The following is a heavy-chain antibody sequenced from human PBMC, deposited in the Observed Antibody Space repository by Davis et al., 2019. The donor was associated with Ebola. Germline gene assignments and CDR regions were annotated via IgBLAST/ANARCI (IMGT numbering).Heavy chain of an antibody. Sequence: KVSCKGSGNSFSNYWIGWVRQTPAKGLEWMGIIYPGDSDTRYSPSFEGQVTISVDRSISTAYLQWSSLKASDTAMYYCARQIAAAGYFDYWGQGTLVTVSS. CDR3: ARQIAAAGYFDY. V-gene: IGHV5-51*01. CDR2: IYPGDSDT. CDR1: GNSFSNYW. J-gene: IGHJ4*02. D-gene: IGHD6-13*01.